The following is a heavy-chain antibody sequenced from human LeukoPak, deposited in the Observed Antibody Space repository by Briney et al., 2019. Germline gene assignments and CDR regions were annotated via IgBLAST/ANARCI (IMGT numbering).Heavy chain of an antibody. V-gene: IGHV4-34*01. D-gene: IGHD2-21*01. CDR1: GGSFSGYD. CDR3: ARGLVVSYYFDY. Sequence: SETLSLTCAVYGGSFSGYDWSWIRQPPGKGLEWIGEINHSGSTNYNPPLKSRVTISVDTSKNQFSLKLSSVTAADTAVYYCARGLVVSYYFDYWGQGTLVTVSS. CDR2: INHSGST. J-gene: IGHJ4*02.